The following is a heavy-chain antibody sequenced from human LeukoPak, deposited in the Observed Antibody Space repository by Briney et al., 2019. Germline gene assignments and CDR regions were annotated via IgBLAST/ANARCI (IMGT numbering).Heavy chain of an antibody. D-gene: IGHD3-10*01. Sequence: PGGSLRLSCAASGFTFSSYAMSWVRQAPGKGLEWVSAISGSGGSTYYADSVKGRFTISRDNSKNTLYLQRNSLRAEDTAVYYCAKVRAYGSGSYSPGFDPWGQGTLVTVSS. CDR2: ISGSGGST. CDR3: AKVRAYGSGSYSPGFDP. J-gene: IGHJ5*02. CDR1: GFTFSSYA. V-gene: IGHV3-23*01.